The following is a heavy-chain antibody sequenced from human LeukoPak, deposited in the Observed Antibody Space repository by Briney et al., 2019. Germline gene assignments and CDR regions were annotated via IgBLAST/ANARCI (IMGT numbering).Heavy chain of an antibody. CDR3: ARVIGGYSYGYWDDY. Sequence: SETLSLTCTVSGGSISSSSYYWGWIRQPPGKGLEWIGSIYYSGSTYYNPSLKSRVTISVDTSKNQFSLKLSSVTAADTAVYYCARVIGGYSYGYWDDYWGQGTLVTVSS. D-gene: IGHD5-18*01. J-gene: IGHJ4*02. V-gene: IGHV4-39*07. CDR2: IYYSGST. CDR1: GGSISSSSYY.